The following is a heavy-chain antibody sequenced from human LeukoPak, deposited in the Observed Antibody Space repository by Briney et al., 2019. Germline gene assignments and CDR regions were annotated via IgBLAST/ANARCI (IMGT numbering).Heavy chain of an antibody. V-gene: IGHV1-69*05. D-gene: IGHD3-9*01. CDR2: IIPIFGTA. Sequence: SVKVSCKASGGTFSSYAISWVRQAPGQGLEWMGRIIPIFGTANYAQKFQGRVTITTDEFTSTAYMELSSLRSEDTAVYYCASKLFRKYDILIDYWGQGTLVTVSS. CDR1: GGTFSSYA. CDR3: ASKLFRKYDILIDY. J-gene: IGHJ4*02.